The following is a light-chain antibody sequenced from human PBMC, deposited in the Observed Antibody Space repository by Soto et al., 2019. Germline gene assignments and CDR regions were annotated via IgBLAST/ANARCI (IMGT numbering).Light chain of an antibody. CDR2: DDN. V-gene: IGLV1-51*01. CDR1: SSNIGGNS. CDR3: GTWDSSLSAGV. J-gene: IGLJ3*02. Sequence: SVLTQPPSVSAAPGQKVTISCSGSSSNIGGNSVSWYQQLPGTAPKLLIYDDNKRPSGIPDRFSGSKSGTSATLGITGFQTGDEADYYCGTWDSSLSAGVFGGGTQLTVL.